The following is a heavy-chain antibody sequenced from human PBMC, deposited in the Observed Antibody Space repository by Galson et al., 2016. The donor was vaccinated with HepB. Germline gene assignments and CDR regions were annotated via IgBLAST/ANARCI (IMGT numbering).Heavy chain of an antibody. J-gene: IGHJ6*02. Sequence: CAISGDSVSSNSATWNWIRQSPSRGLEWLGRTYYRSKWFNDYATAVKTRININPDTSKNHFSLQLNSVTPEDTAMYYCVRQYSSTSFYYGLDGWGQGTTVTVSS. D-gene: IGHD2-21*01. CDR2: TYYRSKWFN. CDR3: VRQYSSTSFYYGLDG. V-gene: IGHV6-1*01. CDR1: GDSVSSNSAT.